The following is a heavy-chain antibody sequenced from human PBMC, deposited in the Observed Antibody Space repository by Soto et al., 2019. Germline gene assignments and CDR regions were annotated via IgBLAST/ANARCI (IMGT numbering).Heavy chain of an antibody. CDR3: ARGVLRYYYYGMDV. V-gene: IGHV4-59*01. Sequence: QLQLQESGPGLVKPSETLSLICTVSGDSISSYYWSWIRQSPGKGMEWIGYIYISGSTFYNHSLKSRVTISVDTSKNQLSLKLPSVTAADTAVYYCARGVLRYYYYGMDVWGQGTTVPVSS. J-gene: IGHJ6*02. CDR2: IYISGST. CDR1: GDSISSYY.